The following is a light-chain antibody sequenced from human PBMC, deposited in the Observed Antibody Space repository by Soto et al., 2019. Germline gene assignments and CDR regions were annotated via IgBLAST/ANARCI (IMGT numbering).Light chain of an antibody. V-gene: IGKV3-15*01. CDR2: GAS. CDR1: QSVGSD. Sequence: VVMTQSPATLSVSPGESATLSCRASQSVGSDLAWYQQKPGQAPRLLIYGASTRATGIPARFSGSGSGTEFTLTISSLQSEDFAVYYCQQYNKWPPLTFGGGTKVEIK. CDR3: QQYNKWPPLT. J-gene: IGKJ4*01.